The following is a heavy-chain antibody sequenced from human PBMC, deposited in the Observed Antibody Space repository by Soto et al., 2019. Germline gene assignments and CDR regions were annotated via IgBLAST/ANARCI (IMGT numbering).Heavy chain of an antibody. V-gene: IGHV1-3*01. Sequence: AASVKGSCKASGYTFTSYAMHWVRQAPGQRLEWMGWINAGNGNTKYSQKFQGRVTITRDTSASTAYMELSGLRSEDTAVYYCATAIADDAFDIWGRGTMVTV. CDR3: ATAIADDAFDI. CDR1: GYTFTSYA. D-gene: IGHD2-2*01. CDR2: INAGNGNT. J-gene: IGHJ3*02.